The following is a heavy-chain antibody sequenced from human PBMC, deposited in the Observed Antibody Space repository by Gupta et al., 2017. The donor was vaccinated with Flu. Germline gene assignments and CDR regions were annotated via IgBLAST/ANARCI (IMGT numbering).Heavy chain of an antibody. D-gene: IGHD2-15*01. Sequence: QVQLVQTRTYFKQPGASVKVSCKASGYTLTDYYIHWVRQDPGQGLEWMGWMQNKRGGSNTAYKVLVKGTMTRDKYINTAYMSLNELKYEDKDMSYCARAWVGAENSTYYFDYWGQGTLVNVSS. J-gene: IGHJ4*02. CDR3: ARAWVGAENSTYYFDY. CDR2: MQNKRGGS. CDR1: GYTLTDYY. V-gene: IGHV1-2*02.